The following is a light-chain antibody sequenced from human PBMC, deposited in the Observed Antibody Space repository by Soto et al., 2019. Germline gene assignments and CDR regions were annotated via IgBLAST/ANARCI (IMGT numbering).Light chain of an antibody. CDR3: QQRSNWPPIT. Sequence: EIVLTQSPGTLSLSPGARATLSCRASQSVSSSYLAWYQQKPGQAPRLLIYGASSRATGIPDRFSGSGSGTDFSLTISSLEPEDFAAYYCQQRSNWPPITFGQGTRLEIK. V-gene: IGKV3D-20*02. CDR1: QSVSSSY. J-gene: IGKJ5*01. CDR2: GAS.